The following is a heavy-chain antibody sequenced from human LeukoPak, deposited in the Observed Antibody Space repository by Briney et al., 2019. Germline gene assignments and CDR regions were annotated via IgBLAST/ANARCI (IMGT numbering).Heavy chain of an antibody. J-gene: IGHJ5*02. CDR2: ISWNSGSI. D-gene: IGHD1-26*01. CDR1: GFTFDDCA. Sequence: GGSLRLSCAASGFTFDDCAMRWVRQAPGKGLEWVSGISWNSGSIGYADSVRGRFTISRDNAKNSLYLQMNSLRAEDTALYYCAKMVGATRGWFDPWGQGTLVTVSS. V-gene: IGHV3-9*01. CDR3: AKMVGATRGWFDP.